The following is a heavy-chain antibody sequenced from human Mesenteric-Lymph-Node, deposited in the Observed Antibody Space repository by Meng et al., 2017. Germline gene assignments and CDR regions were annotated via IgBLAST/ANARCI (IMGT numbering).Heavy chain of an antibody. D-gene: IGHD3-10*01. CDR3: ARGGLITMVRGVVPYYFDY. CDR2: ISGSGGST. V-gene: IGHV3-21*01. Sequence: GESLKISCAASGFTFSSYSMNWVRQAPGKGLEWVSAISGSGGSTYYADSVKGRFTISRDNAKNSLYLQMNSLRAEDTAVYYCARGGLITMVRGVVPYYFDYWGQGTLVTVSS. CDR1: GFTFSSYS. J-gene: IGHJ4*02.